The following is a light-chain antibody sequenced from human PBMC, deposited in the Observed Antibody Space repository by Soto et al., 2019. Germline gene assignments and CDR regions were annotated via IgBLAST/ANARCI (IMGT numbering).Light chain of an antibody. Sequence: DAVLTQSPLSLPVTLGQPASISCRSTQSLLTSDGNTYLNWFQQRPGQSTRRLIYQVSNRDSGVPDRCSGSGSGTDFTLKISRVEAEDVGFYYCMQGSHWPHTFGQGTKLDIK. V-gene: IGKV2-30*01. J-gene: IGKJ2*01. CDR2: QVS. CDR3: MQGSHWPHT. CDR1: QSLLTSDGNTY.